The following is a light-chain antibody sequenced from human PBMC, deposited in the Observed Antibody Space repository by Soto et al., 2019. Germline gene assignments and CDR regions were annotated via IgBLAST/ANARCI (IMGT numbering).Light chain of an antibody. CDR1: QRFSDY. CDR3: EQFYSSPTP. V-gene: IGKV1-39*01. Sequence: DIQLTPSASSLSASVGDRVTITCRSSQRFSDYLNWYQQRPGEAPKLLIHTVSTLQSGVPSRFSGSGSGTEFTLTISSLQPEDVAIYCCEQFYSSPTPFGGGTKVDIK. J-gene: IGKJ4*01. CDR2: TVS.